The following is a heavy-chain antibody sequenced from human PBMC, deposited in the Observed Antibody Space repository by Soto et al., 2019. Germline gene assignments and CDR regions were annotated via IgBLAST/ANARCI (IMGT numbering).Heavy chain of an antibody. D-gene: IGHD3-22*01. CDR1: GYTFTSYD. CDR2: MNPNSGNT. V-gene: IGHV1-8*01. CDR3: ARDVRDHYYDSSGYYYPPFFDI. Sequence: GASVKVSCKASGYTFTSYDINWVRQATGQGLEWMGWMNPNSGNTGYAQKFQGRVTMTRNTSISTAYMELSSLRSEDTAVYYCARDVRDHYYDSSGYYYPPFFDIWGQGTMVTVS. J-gene: IGHJ3*02.